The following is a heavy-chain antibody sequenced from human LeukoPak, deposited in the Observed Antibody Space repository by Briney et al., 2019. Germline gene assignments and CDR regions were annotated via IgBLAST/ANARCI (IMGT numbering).Heavy chain of an antibody. V-gene: IGHV1-69*13. J-gene: IGHJ4*02. CDR3: ASSRGEGYSYGLDAFDY. Sequence: SVKVSCKASGGTFSSYAISWVRQAPGQGLEWMGGIIPIFGTANYAQKFQGRVTITADESTSTAYMELSSLRSEDTAVYYCASSRGEGYSYGLDAFDYWGRGTLVTVSS. CDR1: GGTFSSYA. D-gene: IGHD5-18*01. CDR2: IIPIFGTA.